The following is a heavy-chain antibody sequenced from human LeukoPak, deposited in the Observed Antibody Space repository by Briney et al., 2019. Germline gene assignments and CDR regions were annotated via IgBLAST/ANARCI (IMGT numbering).Heavy chain of an antibody. D-gene: IGHD1-20*01. V-gene: IGHV3-7*01. J-gene: IGHJ6*02. Sequence: GGSLRLSCAASGFTFSSYWMSWVRQAPGKGLEWVANIKQDGSEKYYVDSVKGRFTISRDNAKNSLYLQMNSLRAEDTAVYYCARLESDNWPAHYYGMDVWGQGTTVTVSS. CDR1: GFTFSSYW. CDR3: ARLESDNWPAHYYGMDV. CDR2: IKQDGSEK.